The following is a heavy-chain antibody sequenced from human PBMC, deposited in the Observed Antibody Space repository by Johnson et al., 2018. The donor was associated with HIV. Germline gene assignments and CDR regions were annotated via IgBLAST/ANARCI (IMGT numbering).Heavy chain of an antibody. CDR1: GFTVSSNY. V-gene: IGHV3-66*01. CDR3: ASLSSSGAFDI. CDR2: IYSGGST. D-gene: IGHD6-6*01. J-gene: IGHJ3*02. Sequence: VQLVESGGGLVQPGGSLRLSCTASGFTVSSNYMSWVRQAPGKGLEWVSVIYSGGSTYYADSVKGRFTISRDNSKNTLYLQMNSLRAEDTAVYYCASLSSSGAFDIWGQGTMVTVSS.